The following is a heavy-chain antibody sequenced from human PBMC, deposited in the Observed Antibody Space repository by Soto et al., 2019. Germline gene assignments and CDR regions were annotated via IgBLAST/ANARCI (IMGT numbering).Heavy chain of an antibody. Sequence: GASGEGLCKASGYTFTSYYMHWVRQAPGQGLEWMGIISPSGGSTSYAQKFQGRVTMTRDTSTSTVYMELSSLRSEDTAVYYCARGSGSYFDYWGQGTLVTVSS. CDR1: GYTFTSYY. D-gene: IGHD1-26*01. J-gene: IGHJ4*02. V-gene: IGHV1-46*01. CDR2: ISPSGGST. CDR3: ARGSGSYFDY.